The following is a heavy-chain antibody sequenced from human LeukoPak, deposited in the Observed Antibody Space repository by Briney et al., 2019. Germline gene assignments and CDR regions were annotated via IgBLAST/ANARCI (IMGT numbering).Heavy chain of an antibody. CDR2: IYYSGST. CDR3: ARKYCSSTSCYWLEAFGI. Sequence: SETLSLTCTVSGGSISSSSYYWGWIRQPPGKGPEWIGSIYYSGSTYYNPSLKSRVTISVDTPKNQFSLKLSSVTAADTAVYYCARKYCSSTSCYWLEAFGIWGQGTMVTASS. J-gene: IGHJ3*02. D-gene: IGHD2-2*01. CDR1: GGSISSSSYY. V-gene: IGHV4-39*01.